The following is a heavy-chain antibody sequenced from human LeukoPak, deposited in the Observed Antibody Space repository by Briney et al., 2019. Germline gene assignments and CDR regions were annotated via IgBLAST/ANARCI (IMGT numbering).Heavy chain of an antibody. CDR1: GFSFNAYW. V-gene: IGHV3-7*01. D-gene: IGHD5-12*01. J-gene: IGHJ4*02. Sequence: GGSLRLSCAASGFSFNAYWMAWVRQAPGTGLEWVANINPAGSETFHVDPVKGRFSISRDHAKNVVYLQMNSLRAEDTAVYYCATFGLVAALDLWGQGTLVTVSS. CDR2: INPAGSET. CDR3: ATFGLVAALDL.